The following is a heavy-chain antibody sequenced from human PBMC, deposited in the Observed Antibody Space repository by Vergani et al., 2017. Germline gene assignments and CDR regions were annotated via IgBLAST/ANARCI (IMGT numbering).Heavy chain of an antibody. J-gene: IGHJ4*02. CDR1: GYSISSGYY. D-gene: IGHD3-22*01. Sequence: QVQLQESGPGLVKPSETLSLTCAVSGYSISSGYYWGWIRQPPGKGLEWIGSIYHSGSTYYNPSLKSRVTISVDTSKNQFSLKLSSVTAADTAVYYCARGHDSSGYYYDYWGKGTLVTVSS. V-gene: IGHV4-38-2*01. CDR3: ARGHDSSGYYYDY. CDR2: IYHSGST.